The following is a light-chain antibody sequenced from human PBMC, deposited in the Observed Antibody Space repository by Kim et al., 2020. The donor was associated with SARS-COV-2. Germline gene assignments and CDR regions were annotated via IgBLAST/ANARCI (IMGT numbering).Light chain of an antibody. J-gene: IGLJ3*02. CDR3: ASYTSSNSLV. CDR1: GNDIGLYNY. CDR2: DVT. Sequence: GQSITISCTGTGNDIGLYNYVSWYQLPPGTAPKLLIYDVTKRPSGVSDRFAGSKSGNTASLSISGLQTEDESEYFCASYTSSNSLVFGGGTQLTVL. V-gene: IGLV2-14*03.